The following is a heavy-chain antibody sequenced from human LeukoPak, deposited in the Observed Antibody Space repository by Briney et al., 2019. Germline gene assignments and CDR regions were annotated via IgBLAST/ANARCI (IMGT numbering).Heavy chain of an antibody. Sequence: PGGSLRLSCAASGFTFSSYAMSWVRQAPGKGLEWVSAIGGSGGSTYYADSVKGRFTISRDNSKNTLYLQMNSLRAEDTAVYYCAKITGYSYGWTDAFDIWGQGTMVTVSS. CDR3: AKITGYSYGWTDAFDI. J-gene: IGHJ3*02. V-gene: IGHV3-23*01. CDR1: GFTFSSYA. CDR2: IGGSGGST. D-gene: IGHD5-18*01.